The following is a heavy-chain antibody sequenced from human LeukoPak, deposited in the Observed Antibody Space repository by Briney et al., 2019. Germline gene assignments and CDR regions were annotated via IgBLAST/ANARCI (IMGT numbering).Heavy chain of an antibody. CDR2: IIPIFGTA. D-gene: IGHD1-26*01. CDR3: ARRAELTDAFDI. Sequence: SVKVSCKASGYTFTSYGISWVRQAPGQGLEWMGGIIPIFGTANYAQKFQGRVTVTADESTSTAYMELSSLRSEDTAVYYCARRAELTDAFDIWGQGTMVTVSS. J-gene: IGHJ3*02. CDR1: GYTFTSYG. V-gene: IGHV1-69*13.